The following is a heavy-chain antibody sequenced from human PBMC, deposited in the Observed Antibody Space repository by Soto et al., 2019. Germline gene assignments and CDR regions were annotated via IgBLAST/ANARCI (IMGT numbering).Heavy chain of an antibody. V-gene: IGHV1-46*01. CDR3: ARGAYYDILTGYYAGYYYYGMDV. CDR2: INPSGGST. Sequence: QVQLVQSGAEVKKPGASVKVSCKASGYTFTSYYMHWVRQAPGQGLEWMGIINPSGGSTSYAQKFQGRVTMTRDTSTSSVYMELSSLRSEDTAVYYCARGAYYDILTGYYAGYYYYGMDVWGQGTTVTVSS. CDR1: GYTFTSYY. D-gene: IGHD3-9*01. J-gene: IGHJ6*02.